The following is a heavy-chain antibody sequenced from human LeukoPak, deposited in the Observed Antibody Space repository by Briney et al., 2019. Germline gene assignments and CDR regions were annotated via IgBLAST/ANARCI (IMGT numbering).Heavy chain of an antibody. J-gene: IGHJ4*02. CDR2: CSVYNGNR. CDR3: ARGGSSGWRTPNDDY. D-gene: IGHD6-19*01. V-gene: IGHV1-18*01. CDR1: GYTFTSCG. Sequence: AAVKVSCKASGYTFTSCGISWVRQALGQGLEWMGWCSVYNGNRNYAQKVQGRVTMTTDTSTTTDYMELRSLRSDDTAVYYCARGGSSGWRTPNDDYWGQGTLVTVSS.